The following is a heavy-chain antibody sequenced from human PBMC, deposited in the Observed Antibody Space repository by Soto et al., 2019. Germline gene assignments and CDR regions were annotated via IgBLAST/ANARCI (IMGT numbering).Heavy chain of an antibody. D-gene: IGHD3-10*01. CDR1: GGSLSSGY. V-gene: IGHV4-59*12. J-gene: IGHJ5*02. Sequence: SETLSLICSVSGGSLSSGYWTWIRHPPGKGLEWIGYIYLGGSINYNPSLKSRVIISVDTAKNQFSLKLSSVTAADTAVYYCAREGITMVRGVIITDWFDPWGQGTLVTVSS. CDR2: IYLGGSI. CDR3: AREGITMVRGVIITDWFDP.